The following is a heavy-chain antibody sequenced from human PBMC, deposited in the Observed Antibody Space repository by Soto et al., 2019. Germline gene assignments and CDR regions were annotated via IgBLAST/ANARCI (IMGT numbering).Heavy chain of an antibody. CDR1: GYTFTSYY. D-gene: IGHD5-12*01. J-gene: IGHJ3*02. CDR2: INPSGGST. CDR3: ARVCLARVGTRRDACNS. V-gene: IGHV1-46*01. Sequence: SVKVSCKASGYTFTSYYMHWVRQAPGQGLEWMGIINPSGGSTSYAQKFQGRVTMTRDTSTSKVYMELSSLRFEVTAVYFCARVCLARVGTRRDACNSWGQGTMVTVAS.